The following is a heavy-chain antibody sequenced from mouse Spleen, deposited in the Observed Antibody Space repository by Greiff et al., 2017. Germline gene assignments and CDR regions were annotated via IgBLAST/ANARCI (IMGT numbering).Heavy chain of an antibody. Sequence: EVMLVESEGGLVQPGSSMKLSCTASGFTFSDYYMAWVRQVPAKGLEWVANINYDGSSTYYLDSLKSRFILSRDNAKTILYLQMSSLKSEDTATYYCARDRGLRYAMDYWGQGTSVTVSS. J-gene: IGHJ4*01. D-gene: IGHD2-4*01. V-gene: IGHV5-16*01. CDR2: INYDGSST. CDR1: GFTFSDYY. CDR3: ARDRGLRYAMDY.